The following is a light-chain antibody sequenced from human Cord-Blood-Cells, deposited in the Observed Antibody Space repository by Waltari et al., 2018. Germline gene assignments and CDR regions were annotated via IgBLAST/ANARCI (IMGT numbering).Light chain of an antibody. CDR2: DAS. CDR1: KSVSSY. J-gene: IGKJ5*01. CDR3: QQRSNWPIT. V-gene: IGKV3-11*01. Sequence: EIVLTQSPATLSLSPGERATLSCRSSKSVSSYLAWDQQKPGQAPRRLIYDASNRATGIPARFSGSASGTDYTLTISSLEPEDFVVYYCQQRSNWPITFGQGTRLEIK.